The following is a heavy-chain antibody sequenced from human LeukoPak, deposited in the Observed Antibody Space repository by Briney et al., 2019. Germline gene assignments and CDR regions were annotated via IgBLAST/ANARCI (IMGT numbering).Heavy chain of an antibody. D-gene: IGHD3-3*01. V-gene: IGHV1-8*01. CDR2: MNPNSGNT. Sequence: ASVKVSCKTSGYTFTTYDINWVRQATGQGLEWMGWMNPNSGNTGYAQKFQGRVTMTRDTPRSTAYMELSSLRSEDTAVYYCAITSLITTLDYWGQGTLVTVSS. CDR3: AITSLITTLDY. CDR1: GYTFTTYD. J-gene: IGHJ4*02.